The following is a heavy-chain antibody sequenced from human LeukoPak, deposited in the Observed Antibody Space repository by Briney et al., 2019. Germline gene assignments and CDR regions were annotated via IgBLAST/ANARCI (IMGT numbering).Heavy chain of an antibody. Sequence: ASVKVSCKASGYTFTSYGIRWVGHAPGQVLEWMGWIRAYNGNTNYAQKLQGRDTMTTDTSTSTAYMELRSLRSDDTAVYYCARERRQWLRLRDYYYMDVWGKGTTVTVSS. CDR2: IRAYNGNT. D-gene: IGHD6-19*01. CDR1: GYTFTSYG. V-gene: IGHV1-18*01. J-gene: IGHJ6*03. CDR3: ARERRQWLRLRDYYYMDV.